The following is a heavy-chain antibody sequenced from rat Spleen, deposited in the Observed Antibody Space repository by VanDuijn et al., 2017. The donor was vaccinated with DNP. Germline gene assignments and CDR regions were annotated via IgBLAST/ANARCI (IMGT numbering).Heavy chain of an antibody. D-gene: IGHD1-3*01. V-gene: IGHV5-20*01. CDR3: TRAWNYGSSNWFAY. Sequence: EVQLVESGGGLVQPGRSLKLSCAASGFTFSDYYMAWVRQAPTKGLEWVAYMGYEGDSAYHGDSVKVRFTISRDNAKSTLFLQMNSLRSEDTATYYCTRAWNYGSSNWFAYWGQGTLVTVSS. CDR2: MGYEGDSA. J-gene: IGHJ3*01. CDR1: GFTFSDYY.